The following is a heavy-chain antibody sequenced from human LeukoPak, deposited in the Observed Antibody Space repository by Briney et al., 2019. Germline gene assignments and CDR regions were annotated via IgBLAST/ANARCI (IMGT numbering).Heavy chain of an antibody. CDR2: VSSSSGST. CDR1: GFSFSDFA. CDR3: AKDRRYSSGWYPEWFDY. Sequence: GWSLRLSCAASGFSFSDFAMSWVRQTPGKGLEWVSAVSSSSGSTYYAHSVKGRFTISRDNSKNTLFLQMNSLRAEDTAVYYCAKDRRYSSGWYPEWFDYWGQGTLVTVSS. D-gene: IGHD6-19*01. J-gene: IGHJ4*02. V-gene: IGHV3-23*01.